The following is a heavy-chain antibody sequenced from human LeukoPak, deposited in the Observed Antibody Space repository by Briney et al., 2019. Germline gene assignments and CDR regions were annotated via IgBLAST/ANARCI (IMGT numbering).Heavy chain of an antibody. CDR1: GGSISSYY. CDR3: ARYSSSSTFFDY. Sequence: SETLSLICTVSGGSISSYYWSWTRQPPGKGLEWIGYIYYSGSTNYNPSLKSRVTMSVDTYKNQFSLKLNSVTAADTAVYYCARYSSSSTFFDYWGQGTLVTVSS. V-gene: IGHV4-59*01. J-gene: IGHJ4*02. D-gene: IGHD6-6*01. CDR2: IYYSGST.